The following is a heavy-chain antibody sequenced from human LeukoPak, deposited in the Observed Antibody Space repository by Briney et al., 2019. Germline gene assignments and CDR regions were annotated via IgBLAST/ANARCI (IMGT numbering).Heavy chain of an antibody. D-gene: IGHD2-15*01. J-gene: IGHJ4*02. CDR1: GFTFSSYA. CDR3: AKVGPGAARDY. Sequence: GGSLRLSCAASGFTFSSYAMTWVRQAPGKGLEWVSGISGNAANTYYIDSVRGRFTISRDNSKNTLYLQMNSLTAEDTAVYYCAKVGPGAARDYWGQGTLVTVSS. V-gene: IGHV3-23*01. CDR2: ISGNAANT.